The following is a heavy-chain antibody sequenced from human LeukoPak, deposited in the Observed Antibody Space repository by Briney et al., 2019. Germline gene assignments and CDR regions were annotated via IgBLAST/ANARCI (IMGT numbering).Heavy chain of an antibody. CDR3: ARYSDYYDSSGYYFDY. V-gene: IGHV4-34*01. CDR1: GGSFSGYY. CDR2: INHSGST. J-gene: IGHJ4*02. D-gene: IGHD3-22*01. Sequence: SETLSLTCAVYGGSFSGYYWSWIRQPPGEGLEWIGEINHSGSTNYNPSLKSRVTISVDTSKNQFSLKLSSVTAADTAVYYCARYSDYYDSSGYYFDYWGQGTLVTVSS.